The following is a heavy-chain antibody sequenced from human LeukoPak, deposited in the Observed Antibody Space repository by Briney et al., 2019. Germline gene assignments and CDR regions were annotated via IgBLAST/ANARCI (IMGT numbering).Heavy chain of an antibody. J-gene: IGHJ4*02. D-gene: IGHD2/OR15-2a*01. CDR1: GFTFTSSA. CDR2: IVVCSGNT. CDR3: ASTFHFVGVYQY. Sequence: ASVQVSCKASGFTFTSSAMQWVRQARGQRLEWIGWIVVCSGNTNYEQKFQERVNVTMDMSTRTAYMELSSLRSEDTAVYYCASTFHFVGVYQYWGQGTLVTVSS. V-gene: IGHV1-58*02.